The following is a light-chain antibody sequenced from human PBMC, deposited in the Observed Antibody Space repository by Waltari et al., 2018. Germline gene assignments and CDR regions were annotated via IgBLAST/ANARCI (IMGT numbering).Light chain of an antibody. Sequence: QSATTQPASVSGSPGQSVTISCTGTSSDVGGYNYVSWYQHHPGKAPNLIIYGVSNRPSGVSDRFSGSKSGNTASLTISGLQAEDEADYYCCSYTTSSVLFGGGTRLTVL. CDR3: CSYTTSSVL. V-gene: IGLV2-14*03. CDR1: SSDVGGYNY. CDR2: GVS. J-gene: IGLJ2*01.